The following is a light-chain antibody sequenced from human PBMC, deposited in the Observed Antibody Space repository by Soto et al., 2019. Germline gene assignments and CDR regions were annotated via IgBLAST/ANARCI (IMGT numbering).Light chain of an antibody. CDR1: DDVGGW. CDR3: QQSNRFPFT. J-gene: IGKJ3*01. CDR2: AVS. Sequence: DTHLTQSPSSVSASVGDRVTMTCRASDDVGGWLAWYQQQPGKAPKLLIFAVSTLHSGVPSRFSGTGSGTEFTLTVSNFQPEDFAIYYCQQSNRFPFTFGPGTKVEVK. V-gene: IGKV1-12*02.